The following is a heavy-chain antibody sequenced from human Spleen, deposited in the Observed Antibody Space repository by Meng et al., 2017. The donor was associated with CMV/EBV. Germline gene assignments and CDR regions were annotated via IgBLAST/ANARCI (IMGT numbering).Heavy chain of an antibody. CDR1: GYTFTTYD. CDR2: IHPQSGVT. D-gene: IGHD7-27*01. V-gene: IGHV1-2*02. CDR3: ARDKNWGPDY. J-gene: IGHJ4*02. Sequence: DSVRVYCKASGYTFTTYDINWVRQATGQGLEWMGWIHPQSGVTNYAQKFQARVTLTRDTSINTCYMELSRLTSADTAVYYCARDKNWGPDYWGQGTLVTVSS.